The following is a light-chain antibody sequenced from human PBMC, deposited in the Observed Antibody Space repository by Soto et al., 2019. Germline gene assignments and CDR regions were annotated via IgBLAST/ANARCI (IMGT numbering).Light chain of an antibody. CDR3: QQYNNCPWT. CDR2: DVS. Sequence: ENVLSQSPVTLSLSPVERATLSCTASQSLSGYLAWYQQKPGQAPKLLIYDVSSRATGIPARFSGSGSGTEFTLTISSLQSEDFAGYYCQQYNNCPWTFGQGTKVDIK. J-gene: IGKJ1*01. CDR1: QSLSGY. V-gene: IGKV3D-15*01.